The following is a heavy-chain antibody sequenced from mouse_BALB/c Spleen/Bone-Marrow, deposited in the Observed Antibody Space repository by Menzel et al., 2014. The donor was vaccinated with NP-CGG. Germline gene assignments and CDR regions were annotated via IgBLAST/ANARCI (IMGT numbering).Heavy chain of an antibody. CDR3: ARRYYDYDGPWFAY. CDR1: GFTFSSYG. J-gene: IGHJ3*01. V-gene: IGHV5-6*02. Sequence: EVKLVESGGDLVKPGGSPKLSCAASGFTFSSYGVSWVRQTPDKRLEWVATISSGGSYTYYPDRVKGRFTISRDNAKNTLYLQMSSLKSEDTAMYYCARRYYDYDGPWFAYWGQGTLVTVSA. CDR2: ISSGGSYT. D-gene: IGHD2-4*01.